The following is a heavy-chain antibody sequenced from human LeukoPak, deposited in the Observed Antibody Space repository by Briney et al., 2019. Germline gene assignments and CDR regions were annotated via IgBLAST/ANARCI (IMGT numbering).Heavy chain of an antibody. Sequence: GGSLRLSCATTGFTFSNYWMNWVRQAPGKGLEWVAIVNTDGSKKHYVDSVRGRFIFSRDNAKNSLYLQITSLRGDDTALYYCARSDQGPEEWGQGTLVTVSS. CDR2: VNTDGSKK. V-gene: IGHV3-7*01. J-gene: IGHJ4*02. CDR3: ARSDQGPEE. CDR1: GFTFSNYW. D-gene: IGHD2-2*01.